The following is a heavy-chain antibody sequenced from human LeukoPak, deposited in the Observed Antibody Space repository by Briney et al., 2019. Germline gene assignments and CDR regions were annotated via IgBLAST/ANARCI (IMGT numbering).Heavy chain of an antibody. CDR2: INPNSGGT. D-gene: IGHD5-18*01. CDR1: GYTFTGYY. V-gene: IGHV1-2*02. Sequence: ASVKVSCKASGYTFTGYYMHWVRQAPGPGLEWMGWINPNSGGTNYAQKFQGRVTMTRDTSISTAYMELSRLRSDDTAVYYCARVEYSYAPRDYWGQGTLVTVSS. J-gene: IGHJ4*02. CDR3: ARVEYSYAPRDY.